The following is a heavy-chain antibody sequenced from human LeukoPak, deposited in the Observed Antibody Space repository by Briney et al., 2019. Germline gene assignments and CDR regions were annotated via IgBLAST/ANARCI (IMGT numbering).Heavy chain of an antibody. D-gene: IGHD5-18*01. CDR3: TRDGPRTSSAYGYPLGY. Sequence: GGSLRLSCAASGFTFSSYAMHWVRQAPGKGLEWVAVISYDGSNKYYADSVKGRFTISRDNSKNTLYLQMNSLRAEDTAVYYCTRDGPRTSSAYGYPLGYWGQGALVTVSS. J-gene: IGHJ4*02. CDR2: ISYDGSNK. CDR1: GFTFSSYA. V-gene: IGHV3-30-3*01.